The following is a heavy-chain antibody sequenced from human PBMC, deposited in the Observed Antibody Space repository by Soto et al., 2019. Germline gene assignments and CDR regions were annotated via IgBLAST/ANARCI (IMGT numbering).Heavy chain of an antibody. CDR1: GGSISSGGYS. Sequence: SETLSLTCAVSGGSISSGGYSWSWIRQPPGKGLEWIGYIYHSGSTYYNPSLKSRVTISVDRSQNQFSLKLSSVTAADTAVYYCARGRYSYGLNFDYWGQGTLVTVS. V-gene: IGHV4-30-2*01. CDR3: ARGRYSYGLNFDY. D-gene: IGHD5-18*01. CDR2: IYHSGST. J-gene: IGHJ4*02.